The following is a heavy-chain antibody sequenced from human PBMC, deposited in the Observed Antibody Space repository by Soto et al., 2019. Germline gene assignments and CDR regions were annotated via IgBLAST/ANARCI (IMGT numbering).Heavy chain of an antibody. V-gene: IGHV3-11*01. CDR2: ISSSGDPT. J-gene: IGHJ4*02. CDR1: GFSFSDYY. D-gene: IGHD2-21*01. CDR3: ARLLLRPGKFDY. Sequence: GGSLRLSCAASGFSFSDYYMTWIRQAPGKGLEWISDISSSGDPTYYADSVRGRFTISRDNAKNSLYLQLNSLRGEDTAVYYCARLLLRPGKFDYWGQGTLVTVSS.